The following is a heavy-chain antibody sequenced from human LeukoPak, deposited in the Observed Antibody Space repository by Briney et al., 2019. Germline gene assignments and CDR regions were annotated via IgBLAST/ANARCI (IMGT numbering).Heavy chain of an antibody. CDR1: GGSISSYY. CDR2: IYTSGNT. Sequence: PSETLSLTCTVSGGSISSYYWSWIRQPAGKGLEWIGRIYTSGNTNYNPSLKSRVTMSVDTSKNQFSLKLSSVTAADTAVYYCARVHTKTGYYYYMDVWGKGTTVTVSS. V-gene: IGHV4-4*07. CDR3: ARVHTKTGYYYYMDV. D-gene: IGHD1-1*01. J-gene: IGHJ6*03.